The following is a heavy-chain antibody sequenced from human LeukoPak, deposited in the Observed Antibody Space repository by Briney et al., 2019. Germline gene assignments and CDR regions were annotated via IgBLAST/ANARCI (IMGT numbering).Heavy chain of an antibody. CDR2: ISSSGSTI. CDR1: GFTFSDYY. D-gene: IGHD1-26*01. J-gene: IGHJ4*02. Sequence: GGSLRLSCAASGFTFSDYYMSWIRQAPGKGLEWVSYISSSGSTIYYADSVKGRFTISRDNAKNSLYLQMNSLRAEATAVYYCAKGGTQRGGSYYVATGYFDYWGQGTLVTVSS. CDR3: AKGGTQRGGSYYVATGYFDY. V-gene: IGHV3-11*01.